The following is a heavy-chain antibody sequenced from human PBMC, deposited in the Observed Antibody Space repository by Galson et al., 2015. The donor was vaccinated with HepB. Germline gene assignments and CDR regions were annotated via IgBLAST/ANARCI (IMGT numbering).Heavy chain of an antibody. Sequence: SVKVSCKASGYSFTNYGISWVRQAPGQGLEWMGWISAYNGNTNYAQNLRDRVTLTKDTYTTTAYMELRSLRSDDTAVYYCARGGVGYGYEVYYFDYWGQRTLVTVSS. D-gene: IGHD5-12*01. J-gene: IGHJ4*02. CDR2: ISAYNGNT. CDR1: GYSFTNYG. V-gene: IGHV1-18*04. CDR3: ARGGVGYGYEVYYFDY.